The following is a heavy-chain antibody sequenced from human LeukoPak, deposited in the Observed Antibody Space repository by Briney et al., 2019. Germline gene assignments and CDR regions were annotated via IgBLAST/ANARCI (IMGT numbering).Heavy chain of an antibody. V-gene: IGHV3-20*04. Sequence: GGSLRLSCAASGFTFSSYSMSWVRQAPGKGLEWVSGINWNGGSAGYADSVKGRFTISRDNAKNSLYLQMNSLRAEDTALYYCARDWNFSGYGRLHDYWGQGTLVTVSS. CDR2: INWNGGSA. J-gene: IGHJ4*02. CDR3: ARDWNFSGYGRLHDY. D-gene: IGHD6-25*01. CDR1: GFTFSSYS.